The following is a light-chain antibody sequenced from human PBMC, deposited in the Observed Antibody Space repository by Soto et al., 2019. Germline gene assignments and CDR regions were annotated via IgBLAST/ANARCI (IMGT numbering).Light chain of an antibody. V-gene: IGKV3-11*01. J-gene: IGKJ2*01. CDR3: HQYDDGPYT. CDR1: QSVHNF. CDR2: GAS. Sequence: EVVLTQSPATLSLSPGDRAALSCKASQSVHNFLAWYQQKPGQAPRLLIYGASNRAAGIPDRFSGSGSGTDFTLTINSLEPEDFAVYYCHQYDDGPYTFGQGTKVEI.